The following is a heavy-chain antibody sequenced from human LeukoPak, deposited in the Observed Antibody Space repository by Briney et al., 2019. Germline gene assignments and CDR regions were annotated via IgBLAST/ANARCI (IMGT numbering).Heavy chain of an antibody. Sequence: APVKVSCKASGGTFSSYAISWVRQAPGQGLEWMGGIIPIFGTANYAQKFQGRVTITRDTSASTAYMELSSLRSEDTAVYYCARSGNGVADSSGPFDYWGQGTLVTVSS. CDR2: IIPIFGTA. D-gene: IGHD3-22*01. V-gene: IGHV1-69*05. CDR3: ARSGNGVADSSGPFDY. J-gene: IGHJ4*02. CDR1: GGTFSSYA.